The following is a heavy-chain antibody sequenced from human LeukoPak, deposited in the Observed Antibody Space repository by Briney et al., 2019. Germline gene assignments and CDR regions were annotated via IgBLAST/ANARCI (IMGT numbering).Heavy chain of an antibody. J-gene: IGHJ4*02. CDR1: GITLSNYG. V-gene: IGHV3-23*01. CDR3: AKELGASIWFGVFDY. D-gene: IGHD3-10*01. Sequence: PGGSLRLSCVVSGITLSNYGMSWVRQAPGKGLEWVSGISERGGSTNYADSVKGRFIISRDTSKNTVYLQMNSLRAEDTAVYYCAKELGASIWFGVFDYWGQGTLVTVSS. CDR2: ISERGGST.